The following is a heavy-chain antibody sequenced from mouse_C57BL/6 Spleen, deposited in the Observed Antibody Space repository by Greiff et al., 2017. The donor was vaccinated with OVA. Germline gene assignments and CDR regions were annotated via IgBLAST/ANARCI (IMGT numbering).Heavy chain of an antibody. CDR3: ARRWGNYYFDY. CDR2: IDPSDSYT. CDR1: GYTFTSYW. D-gene: IGHD2-1*01. Sequence: QVQLQQPGAELVMPGASVKLSCKASGYTFTSYWMHWVKQRPGQGLEWTGEIDPSDSYTNYNQKFKGKSTLTVDKSSSTAYMQLSSLTSEDSAVYYCARRWGNYYFDYWGQGTTLTVSS. V-gene: IGHV1-69*01. J-gene: IGHJ2*01.